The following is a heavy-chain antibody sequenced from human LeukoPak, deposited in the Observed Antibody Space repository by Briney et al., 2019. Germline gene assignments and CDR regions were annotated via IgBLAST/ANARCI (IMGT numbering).Heavy chain of an antibody. V-gene: IGHV4-34*01. CDR3: ARGRQDVTMIVVVMTAVSYYLDV. J-gene: IGHJ6*03. Sequence: SETLSLTCAVYGGSFSGYYWTWIRQTPEKGLEWIGEMNPSGSTNYNPSLKSRVTISVDTSRNQFSLELSSVTAADTAVYYCARGRQDVTMIVVVMTAVSYYLDVWGKGTTVTVS. CDR1: GGSFSGYY. CDR2: MNPSGST. D-gene: IGHD3-22*01.